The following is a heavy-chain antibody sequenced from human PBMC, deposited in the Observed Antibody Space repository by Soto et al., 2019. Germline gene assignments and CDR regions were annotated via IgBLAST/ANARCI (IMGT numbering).Heavy chain of an antibody. CDR1: RGSISSGTNY. CDR3: ARHEAGWYFDS. Sequence: SETLSLTCTVSRGSISSGTNYWAWIRQPPGKGLEWIANIYYSGSTFYNPSLKSRVTISLDTSKNQFSLKLRSVTAADTAVYYCARHEAGWYFDSRGQATLVTVSS. J-gene: IGHJ4*02. CDR2: IYYSGST. D-gene: IGHD6-25*01. V-gene: IGHV4-39*01.